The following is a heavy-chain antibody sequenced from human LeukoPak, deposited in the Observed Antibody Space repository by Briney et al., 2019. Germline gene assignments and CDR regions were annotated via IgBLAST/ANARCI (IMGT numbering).Heavy chain of an antibody. Sequence: LRLSCAASGFTFSSYSMNWIRQPPGQGLEWIGYIYYSGSTFYNPSLKSRLSISVDTSKNHFSLELRSVTAADTAVYFCARDHRYRNYGTYWFDSWGQGILVTVSS. J-gene: IGHJ5*01. D-gene: IGHD3-16*02. CDR3: ARDHRYRNYGTYWFDS. V-gene: IGHV4-30-4*08. CDR2: IYYSGST. CDR1: GFTFSSYS.